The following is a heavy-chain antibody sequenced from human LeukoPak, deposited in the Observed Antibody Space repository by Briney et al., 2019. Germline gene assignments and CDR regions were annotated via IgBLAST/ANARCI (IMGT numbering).Heavy chain of an antibody. J-gene: IGHJ5*02. CDR2: ISSSSNTI. CDR1: GFTISTYS. CDR3: ARDFYDFWSGSIRFDP. Sequence: PGGSPRLSCEGSGFTISTYSMNWVRQAPGKGLEWVSYISSSSNTIYYADSVKGRFTISRDNAKNSLYLQMNSLRAEDTAVYYCARDFYDFWSGSIRFDPWGQGTLVTVSS. V-gene: IGHV3-48*01. D-gene: IGHD3-3*01.